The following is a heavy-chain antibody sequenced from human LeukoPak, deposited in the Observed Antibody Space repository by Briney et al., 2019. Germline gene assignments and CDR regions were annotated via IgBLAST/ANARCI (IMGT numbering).Heavy chain of an antibody. CDR2: INPSGGST. CDR1: GYTFTSYY. D-gene: IGHD3-3*01. CDR3: ARALGVVDPSSWFDP. Sequence: ASVKVSCKASGYTFTSYYMHWVRQAPGQGLEWMGIINPSGGSTSYAQKFQGRVTMTRDISTSTVYMELSSLRSEDTAVYYCARALGVVDPSSWFDPWGQGTLVTVSS. V-gene: IGHV1-46*01. J-gene: IGHJ5*02.